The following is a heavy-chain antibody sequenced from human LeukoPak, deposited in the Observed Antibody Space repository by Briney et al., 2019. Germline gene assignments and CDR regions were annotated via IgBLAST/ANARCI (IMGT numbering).Heavy chain of an antibody. CDR3: ARDWDGNLDY. Sequence: GSRRLSCAASGLTFSYYSMNWVSQAPGKGLEWVSYISSSSSTIDYSDSAQGRFTISRDNAQNSLYLQMNSLRDEDTAVYYCARDWDGNLDYCGQRALFSASS. D-gene: IGHD1-14*01. CDR1: GLTFSYYS. J-gene: IGHJ4*02. V-gene: IGHV3-48*02. CDR2: ISSSSSTI.